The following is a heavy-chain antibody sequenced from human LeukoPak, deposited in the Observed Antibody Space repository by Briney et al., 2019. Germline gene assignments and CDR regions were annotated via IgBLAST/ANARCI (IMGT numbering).Heavy chain of an antibody. CDR3: AKDLMKTGYCSGASCYGRTD. J-gene: IGHJ4*02. D-gene: IGHD2-15*01. CDR2: ISYDASNE. V-gene: IGHV3-30-3*01. CDR1: GFNFGDYP. Sequence: PGGSLRLSCAASGFNFGDYPMHWVRQAPGKGLEWVALISYDASNEYYADSVKGRFTISRDNSKNTLYLRMTSVRVEDTAVYSCAKDLMKTGYCSGASCYGRTDWGQGTLVTVSS.